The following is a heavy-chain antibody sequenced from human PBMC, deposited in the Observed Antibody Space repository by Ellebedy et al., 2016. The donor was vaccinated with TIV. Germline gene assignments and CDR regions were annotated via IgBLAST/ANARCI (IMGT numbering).Heavy chain of an antibody. J-gene: IGHJ4*02. V-gene: IGHV3-33*01. D-gene: IGHD2-2*01. CDR3: ARPSYQLLSYYFDS. CDR2: IWFDGSKE. Sequence: GESLKISCAASGFTFGRSGMHWVRQALGKGLEWVAVIWFDGSKEFYADSVKGRFTISRDDSKNEVFLQMSSLRAEDTAVYYCARPSYQLLSYYFDSWGQGTLVTVSS. CDR1: GFTFGRSG.